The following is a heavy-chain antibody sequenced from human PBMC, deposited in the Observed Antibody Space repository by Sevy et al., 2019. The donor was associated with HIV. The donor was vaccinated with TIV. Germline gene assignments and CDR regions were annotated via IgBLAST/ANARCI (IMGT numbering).Heavy chain of an antibody. J-gene: IGHJ4*02. V-gene: IGHV1-2*02. D-gene: IGHD1-26*01. CDR3: ARGLVNHIDS. CDR2: VNPASDAT. Sequence: ASVKVSCKASGYRFTGYYIHWVRQAPGQGLEWMGWVNPASDATNYAQRFQGTVTMTSDTSISTAYMELSRLGSDDTATYYCARGLVNHIDSWGQGTLVTVSS. CDR1: GYRFTGYY.